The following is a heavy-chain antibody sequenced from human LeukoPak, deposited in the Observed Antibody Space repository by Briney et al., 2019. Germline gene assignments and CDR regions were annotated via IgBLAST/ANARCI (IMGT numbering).Heavy chain of an antibody. Sequence: PGGSLRLSCAASGFTFSSYAMSWVRQAPGKGLEWVSVIGGSGGSTYYADSVKGRFTISRDDSKNTLYLQMNSLTAEDTALYYCAKEGCTSTNCYVNCWGQGTLVTVSS. CDR3: AKEGCTSTNCYVNC. CDR2: IGGSGGST. D-gene: IGHD2-2*01. V-gene: IGHV3-23*01. J-gene: IGHJ4*02. CDR1: GFTFSSYA.